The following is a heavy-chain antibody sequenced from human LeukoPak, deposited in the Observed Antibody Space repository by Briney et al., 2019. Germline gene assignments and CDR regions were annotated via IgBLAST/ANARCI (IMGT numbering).Heavy chain of an antibody. CDR2: INSDGNSI. CDR1: GFTFSRYW. V-gene: IGHV3-74*01. Sequence: PGGSLRRSCAASGFTFSRYWMHWVRQAPGKGLVWVSRINSDGNSISYADSVKGRFTISRDNAKNTLYLQMNSLRAEDTAVYYCALQSGSLYFFDYWGQGTLVTVSS. J-gene: IGHJ4*02. D-gene: IGHD1-26*01. CDR3: ALQSGSLYFFDY.